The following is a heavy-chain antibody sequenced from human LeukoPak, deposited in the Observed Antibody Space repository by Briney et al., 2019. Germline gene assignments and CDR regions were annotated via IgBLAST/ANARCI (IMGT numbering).Heavy chain of an antibody. CDR1: GYTFTSYA. J-gene: IGHJ6*02. V-gene: IGHV1-2*06. D-gene: IGHD6-13*01. CDR3: AREEVGSSWYFYYGMDV. Sequence: ALVKVSCKASGYTFTSYAMQWVRQAPGQGLEWMGRINPNSGGTNYAQKFQGRVTMTRDTSISTAYMELSRLRSDDTAVYYCAREEVGSSWYFYYGMDVWGQGTTVTVSS. CDR2: INPNSGGT.